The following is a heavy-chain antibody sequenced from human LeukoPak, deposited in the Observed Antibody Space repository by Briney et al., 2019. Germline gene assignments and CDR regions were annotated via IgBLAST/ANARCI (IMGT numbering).Heavy chain of an antibody. CDR2: ISSSSSYI. CDR1: GFTFSSYS. CDR3: AREKAGGGFDP. Sequence: GGSLRLSCAASGFTFSSYSMNWVRQAPGKGLEWVSSISSSSSYIYYADSVKGRFTTSRDNAKNSLYLQMNSLRAEDTAVYYCAREKAGGGFDPWGQGTLVTVSS. J-gene: IGHJ5*02. V-gene: IGHV3-21*01. D-gene: IGHD3-10*01.